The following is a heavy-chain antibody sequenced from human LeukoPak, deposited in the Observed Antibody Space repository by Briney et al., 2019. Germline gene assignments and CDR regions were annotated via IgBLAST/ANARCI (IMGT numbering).Heavy chain of an antibody. CDR2: INHSGST. CDR3: ARQLFTMVRGAFDY. J-gene: IGHJ4*02. CDR1: GDWSFSGPY. V-gene: IGHV4-34*01. Sequence: SETLSLTCGVFGDWSFSGPYWSWIRQPPGKGLEWIGDINHSGSTHYNPSLKSRVTISVDTSKNQFSLSLNSVTAADTAVYYCARQLFTMVRGAFDYWGQGTLVTVSS. D-gene: IGHD3-10*01.